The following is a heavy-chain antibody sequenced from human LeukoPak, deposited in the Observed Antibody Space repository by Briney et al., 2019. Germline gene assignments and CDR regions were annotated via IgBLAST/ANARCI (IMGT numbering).Heavy chain of an antibody. CDR2: SYTSGST. Sequence: TSQTLSLTCTVSGGSISSGSYYWSWIRQPAGKGLEWIGRSYTSGSTNYNASLKSRVTISVDTSKKQFPLKVSSVTATDTAVYYCARGSDFWSGALDHWGQGTLVTVSS. CDR3: ARGSDFWSGALDH. D-gene: IGHD3-3*01. J-gene: IGHJ5*02. CDR1: GGSISSGSYY. V-gene: IGHV4-61*02.